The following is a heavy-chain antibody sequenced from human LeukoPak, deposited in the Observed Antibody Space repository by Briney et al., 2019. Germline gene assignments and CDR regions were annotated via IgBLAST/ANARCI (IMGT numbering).Heavy chain of an antibody. CDR1: GGSFSGYY. V-gene: IGHV4-34*01. CDR2: INHSGST. D-gene: IGHD1-1*01. CDR3: AQLERRRNDAFDI. Sequence: SETLSLTCAVYGGSFSGYYWSWIRQPPGKGLEWIGEINHSGSTNYNPSLKSRVTISVDTSKNQFSLKLSSVTAADTAVYYCAQLERRRNDAFDIWGQGTMVTVSS. J-gene: IGHJ3*02.